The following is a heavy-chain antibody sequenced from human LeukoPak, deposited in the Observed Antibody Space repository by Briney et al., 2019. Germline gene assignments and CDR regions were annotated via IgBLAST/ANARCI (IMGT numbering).Heavy chain of an antibody. V-gene: IGHV4-39*01. Sequence: SETLSLTCTVSGVSISSSDYYWGWIRQPPGKGLEWIGAISSSGSPYYNPSLKSRVTISVDSSKNQFSLKLTSVTAADTAVYYCARRTSNPVGAIDYWGQGALATVSS. J-gene: IGHJ4*02. CDR3: ARRTSNPVGAIDY. CDR1: GVSISSSDYY. D-gene: IGHD1-26*01. CDR2: ISSSGSP.